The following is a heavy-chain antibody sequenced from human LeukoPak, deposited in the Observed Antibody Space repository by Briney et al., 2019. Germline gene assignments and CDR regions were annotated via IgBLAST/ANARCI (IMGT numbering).Heavy chain of an antibody. Sequence: PGGSLRLSCVASGFTFSSHSMNWVRQAPGKGLEWVAVISYDGSNKYYADSVKGRFTISRDDSKNTLFVQMSSLRAEDTAVYYCARGEYYSDTSSYFDYWGQGTLVTVSS. D-gene: IGHD3-22*01. J-gene: IGHJ4*02. CDR3: ARGEYYSDTSSYFDY. CDR1: GFTFSSHS. CDR2: ISYDGSNK. V-gene: IGHV3-30*03.